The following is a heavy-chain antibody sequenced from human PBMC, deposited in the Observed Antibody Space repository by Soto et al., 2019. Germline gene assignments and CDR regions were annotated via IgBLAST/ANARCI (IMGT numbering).Heavy chain of an antibody. CDR1: GFTFSSYA. D-gene: IGHD6-19*01. Sequence: GGSLRLSCAASGFTFSSYAMSWVRQAPGKGLEWVSAISGSGGSTYYADSVKGRFTISRDNSKNTLYLQMNSLRAEDTAVYYCANIKRWLPQNDAFDIWGQGTMVTVSS. J-gene: IGHJ3*02. CDR3: ANIKRWLPQNDAFDI. V-gene: IGHV3-23*01. CDR2: ISGSGGST.